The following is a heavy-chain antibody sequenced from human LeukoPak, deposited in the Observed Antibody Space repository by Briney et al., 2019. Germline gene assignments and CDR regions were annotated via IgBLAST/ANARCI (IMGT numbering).Heavy chain of an antibody. CDR1: GFKFNSYA. D-gene: IGHD7-27*01. V-gene: IGHV3-23*01. Sequence: GGSLRLSCAASGFKFNSYAMSWVRQAPGKGLEWVSVISASGGSTNYADSVKGRLTMSRDNSQNTLYLQMNSLRAEDTAVYYCAKASELGRGYFDYWGQGTLVTVSS. J-gene: IGHJ4*02. CDR2: ISASGGST. CDR3: AKASELGRGYFDY.